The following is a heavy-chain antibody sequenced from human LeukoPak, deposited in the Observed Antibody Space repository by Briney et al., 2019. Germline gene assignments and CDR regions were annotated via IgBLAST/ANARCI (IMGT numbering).Heavy chain of an antibody. CDR2: ICDSGRTI. V-gene: IGHV3-11*01. Sequence: GGSLRLSRAASGFTFSDYYMSWIRQAPGKGLEWVSYICDSGRTIYYADSAKGRFTISRDNAKNSVYLQMNNLRAEDTAVYYCARDRLGDYDHSGYYDKWGQGTLVTVSS. CDR3: ARDRLGDYDHSGYYDK. J-gene: IGHJ4*02. CDR1: GFTFSDYY. D-gene: IGHD3-22*01.